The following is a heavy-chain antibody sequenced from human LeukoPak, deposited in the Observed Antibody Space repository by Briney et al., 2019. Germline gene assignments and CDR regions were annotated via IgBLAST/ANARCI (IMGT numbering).Heavy chain of an antibody. CDR3: AKDIGSSGDDAFDI. CDR2: ISWNSGSI. CDR1: GFTFDDYA. V-gene: IGHV3-9*03. Sequence: SLRLSCAASGFTFDDYAIHWVRQAPGKGLEWVSGISWNSGSIGYADSVKGRFTISRDNAKNSLYLQMNSLRAEDMALYYCAKDIGSSGDDAFDIWGQGTMVTVSS. D-gene: IGHD6-19*01. J-gene: IGHJ3*02.